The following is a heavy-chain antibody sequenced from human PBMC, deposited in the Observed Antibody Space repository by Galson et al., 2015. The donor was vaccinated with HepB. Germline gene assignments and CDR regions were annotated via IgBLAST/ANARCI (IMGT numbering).Heavy chain of an antibody. J-gene: IGHJ4*02. D-gene: IGHD4-17*01. CDR2: IIPIHGLA. CDR3: AGDSYGDDGGGDF. V-gene: IGHV1-69*02. CDR1: GGTFSSYT. Sequence: SVKVSCKASGGTFSSYTISWVRQAPGQGLEWMGRIIPIHGLANYAQKFQDRVTITADKSTRTAYMELSSLRSEDTAVYYCAGDSYGDDGGGDFWGQGTLVTVSS.